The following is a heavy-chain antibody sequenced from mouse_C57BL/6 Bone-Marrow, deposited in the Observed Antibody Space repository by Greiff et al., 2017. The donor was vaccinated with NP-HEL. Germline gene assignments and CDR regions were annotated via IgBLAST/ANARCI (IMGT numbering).Heavy chain of an antibody. J-gene: IGHJ1*03. CDR2: LYPGDGDT. D-gene: IGHD1-1*01. CDR3: AGGGSVWYFDV. CDR1: GYAFSSYW. Sequence: QVQLQQSGAELVKPGASVKISCKASGYAFSSYWMNWVKQRPGKGLEWIGQLYPGDGDTNYNGKFKGKATLTADKSSSTAYTQLSSLTSEDSAVYFCAGGGSVWYFDVWGTGTTVTVSS. V-gene: IGHV1-80*01.